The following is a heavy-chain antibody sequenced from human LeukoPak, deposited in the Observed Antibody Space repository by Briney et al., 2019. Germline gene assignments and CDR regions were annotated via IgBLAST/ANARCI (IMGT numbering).Heavy chain of an antibody. D-gene: IGHD3-22*01. CDR1: GYTFTSYD. CDR2: MNPNSGNT. CDR3: VRDQYYYDSSGYYLLDQ. V-gene: IGHV1-8*01. Sequence: GASVKVSCKASGYTFTSYDINWVRQATGQGLEWMGWMNPNSGNTGYAQEFQGRVTLTRSTSISTAYMELSSLRSEDTAVYYCVRDQYYYDSSGYYLLDQWGQGTLVTVSS. J-gene: IGHJ4*02.